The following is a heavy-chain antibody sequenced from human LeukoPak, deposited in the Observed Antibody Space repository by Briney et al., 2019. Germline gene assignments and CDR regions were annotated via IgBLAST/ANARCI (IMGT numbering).Heavy chain of an antibody. Sequence: PSQTLSLTYTVSGGSISSGDYYWSWIRQPPGKGLEWIGYIYYSGSTYYNPSLKSRVTISVDTYKNQFSLKLSSVTAADTAVYYCARFSSGWSDAFDIWGQGTMVTVSS. CDR3: ARFSSGWSDAFDI. V-gene: IGHV4-30-4*08. CDR2: IYYSGST. J-gene: IGHJ3*02. D-gene: IGHD6-19*01. CDR1: GGSISSGDYY.